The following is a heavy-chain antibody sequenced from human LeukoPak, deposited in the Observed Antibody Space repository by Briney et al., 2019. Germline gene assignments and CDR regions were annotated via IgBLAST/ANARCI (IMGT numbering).Heavy chain of an antibody. CDR2: IHYNGNT. J-gene: IGHJ4*02. V-gene: IGHV4-59*12. D-gene: IGHD2-8*02. CDR1: GASISSYY. CDR3: TSHTLADTGAHGEFDY. Sequence: SETLSLTCTVSGASISSYYWSWIRQPPGKRLEWIGHIHYNGNTDYNPSLKSRATTSIDTSKNQISLKLTSVTAADTAVYYCTSHTLADTGAHGEFDYRGQGILVSVSS.